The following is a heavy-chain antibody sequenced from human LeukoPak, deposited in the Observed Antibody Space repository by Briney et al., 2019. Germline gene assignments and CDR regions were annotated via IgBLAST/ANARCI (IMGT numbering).Heavy chain of an antibody. CDR3: ARGRRGRYYEISRYNYFDY. CDR1: GGSISSHD. CDR2: IYDSGST. D-gene: IGHD3-22*01. J-gene: IGHJ4*02. V-gene: IGHV4-59*11. Sequence: PWETLSLTCTVSGGSISSHDWGWIRQPPGKGLEWIGYIYDSGSTTYNPSLKSRVTMLVDTPKDQVSLKLSSVTAADTAVYYCARGRRGRYYEISRYNYFDYWGQGTLVSVSS.